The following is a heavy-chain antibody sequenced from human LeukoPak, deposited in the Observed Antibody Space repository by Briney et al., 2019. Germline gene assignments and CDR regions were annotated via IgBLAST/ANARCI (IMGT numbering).Heavy chain of an antibody. CDR2: IYYSGST. D-gene: IGHD3-10*01. CDR1: GGSISSSSYY. J-gene: IGHJ4*02. V-gene: IGHV4-39*07. CDR3: ARARAYGSGNPYIDY. Sequence: PSETLSLTCTVSGGSISSSSYYWGWIRRPPGKGLEWIGSIYYSGSTYYNPSLKSRVTISVDTSKNQFSLKLSSVTAADTAVYYCARARAYGSGNPYIDYWGQGTLVTVSS.